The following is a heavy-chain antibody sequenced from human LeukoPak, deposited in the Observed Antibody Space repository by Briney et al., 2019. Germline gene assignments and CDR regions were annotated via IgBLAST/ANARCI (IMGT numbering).Heavy chain of an antibody. D-gene: IGHD6-13*01. CDR3: ARDSGIAAAGPIVYYYYYMDI. Sequence: ASVKVSCKASGYTFTGYYMHWVRRAPGQRLEWMVWINPNSGGTNYAQKFQGRVTMTRDTSISTAYMELSRLRSDDTAVYYCARDSGIAAAGPIVYYYYYMDIWGKGTTVTVSS. J-gene: IGHJ6*03. V-gene: IGHV1-2*02. CDR2: INPNSGGT. CDR1: GYTFTGYY.